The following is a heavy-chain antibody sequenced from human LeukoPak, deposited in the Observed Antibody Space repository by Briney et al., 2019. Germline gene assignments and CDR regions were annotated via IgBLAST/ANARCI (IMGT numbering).Heavy chain of an antibody. CDR2: INPNSGGR. D-gene: IGHD4-23*01. J-gene: IGHJ4*02. CDR1: GYTFTVYQ. V-gene: IGHV1-2*02. Sequence: ASVKVSCKPSGYTFTVYQMHWVRQAPGQGLEWMGWINPNSGGRNYAQKFQGRVTMTSDTSISTVYMDLSSLRSDDTAVYYCARDYYGGNPDYWGQGTLVTVSS. CDR3: ARDYYGGNPDY.